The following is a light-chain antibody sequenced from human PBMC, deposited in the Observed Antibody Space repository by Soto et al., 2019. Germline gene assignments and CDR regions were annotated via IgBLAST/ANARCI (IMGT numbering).Light chain of an antibody. J-gene: IGKJ2*01. CDR2: DAS. V-gene: IGKV1-13*02. CDR1: QGISSA. CDR3: QQFNSYPQAYT. Sequence: AIQLTQSPSSLSASVEDRVTITCRASQGISSALAWYQQKPGKAPKLLIYDASSLESGVPSRFSGSGSGTDFTLTISSLQPEDFATYYCQQFNSYPQAYTFGQGTKLEIK.